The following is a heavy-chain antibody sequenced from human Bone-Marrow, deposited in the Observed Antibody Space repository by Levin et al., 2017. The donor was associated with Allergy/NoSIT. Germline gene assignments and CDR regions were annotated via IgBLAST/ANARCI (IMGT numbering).Heavy chain of an antibody. CDR1: GFTFSSYA. D-gene: IGHD2-15*01. V-gene: IGHV3-23*01. Sequence: GESLKISCAASGFTFSSYAMSWVRQAPGKGLEWVSAISGSGGSTYYADSVKGRFTISRDNSKNTLYLQMNSLRAEDTAVYYCARRKGVSVVVAARAFDIWGQGTMVTVSS. J-gene: IGHJ3*02. CDR2: ISGSGGST. CDR3: ARRKGVSVVVAARAFDI.